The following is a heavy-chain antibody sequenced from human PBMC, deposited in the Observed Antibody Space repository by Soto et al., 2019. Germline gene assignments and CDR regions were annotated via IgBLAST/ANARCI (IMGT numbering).Heavy chain of an antibody. CDR3: SRGPDSSGYGVDY. J-gene: IGHJ4*02. CDR2: IYYSGST. V-gene: IGHV4-31*03. Sequence: QVQLQESGPGLVKPSQTLSLTCTVSGGSISSGGYYWSWIRQHPGKGLEWIGYIYYSGSTYYNPSLKRRVTISVDTSKNQFALKLSSVTAADTAVYYCSRGPDSSGYGVDYWGQGTLVTVSS. D-gene: IGHD3-22*01. CDR1: GGSISSGGYY.